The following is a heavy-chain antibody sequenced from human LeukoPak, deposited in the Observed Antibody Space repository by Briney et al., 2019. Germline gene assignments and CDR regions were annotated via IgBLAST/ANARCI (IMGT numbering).Heavy chain of an antibody. CDR1: GGTFSSYA. J-gene: IGHJ4*02. V-gene: IGHV1-69*05. CDR2: IIPIFGTA. Sequence: SVKVSCKASGGTFSSYAISWVRQAPGQGLEWMGRIIPIFGTANYAQKFQGRVTITTDESTSTTYMELSSLRSEDTAVYYCARDHCSSTSCYTYFDYWGQGTLVTVSS. D-gene: IGHD2-2*01. CDR3: ARDHCSSTSCYTYFDY.